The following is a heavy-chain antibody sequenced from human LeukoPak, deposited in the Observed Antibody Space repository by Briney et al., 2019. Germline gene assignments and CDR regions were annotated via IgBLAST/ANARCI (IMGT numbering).Heavy chain of an antibody. D-gene: IGHD3-10*01. CDR2: ISGSGGST. J-gene: IGHJ4*02. CDR1: GFTFSSYA. Sequence: GGSLRLSCAASGFTFSSYAMSWVRQAPGKGLEWVSAISGSGGSTYYADSVKGRFTISRDNSKNTLYLQMNSLRAEDTAVYYCATITMVRGVISFDYWGQRTLVTVSS. CDR3: ATITMVRGVISFDY. V-gene: IGHV3-23*01.